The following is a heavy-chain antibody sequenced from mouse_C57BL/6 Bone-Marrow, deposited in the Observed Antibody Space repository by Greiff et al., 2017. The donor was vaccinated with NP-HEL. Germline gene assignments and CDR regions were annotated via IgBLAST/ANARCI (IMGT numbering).Heavy chain of an antibody. Sequence: QVQLQQPGAELVKPGASVKLSCKASGYTFTSYWMHWVKQRPGQGLEWIGMIHPNSGSTNYNEKFKSKATLTVDKSSITAYMQLSSLTSEDSAVYYCARKGTTVVPYAMDYWGQGTSVTVSS. CDR3: ARKGTTVVPYAMDY. J-gene: IGHJ4*01. CDR2: IHPNSGST. V-gene: IGHV1-64*01. D-gene: IGHD1-1*01. CDR1: GYTFTSYW.